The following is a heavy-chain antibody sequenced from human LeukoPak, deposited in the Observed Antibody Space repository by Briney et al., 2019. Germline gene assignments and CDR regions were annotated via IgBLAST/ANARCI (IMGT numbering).Heavy chain of an antibody. CDR2: IYSGGST. V-gene: IGHV3-53*01. Sequence: GGSLRLSCAASGFTVRNNYMSWVRRAAGKGLEWVALIYSGGSTYYADSVKGRFTISRDNSKNTLHLQMNSLRAEDTAVYYCVRISGELGAWGQGTLVTVSS. CDR3: VRISGELGA. CDR1: GFTVRNNY. J-gene: IGHJ5*02. D-gene: IGHD2-21*01.